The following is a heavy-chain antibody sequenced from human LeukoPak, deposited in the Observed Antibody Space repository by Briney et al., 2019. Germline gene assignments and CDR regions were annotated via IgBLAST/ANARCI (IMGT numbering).Heavy chain of an antibody. D-gene: IGHD6-13*01. Sequence: ASVKVSCKTSGYTFTNYGVSWVRQAPGLGLEWMGWISAYNGNTNYAQKVQGRVTMTTDTSTSTAYMELRSLRFDDTAVYYCARDQSVRLLQTSSTYFKHVFAIWGQGSMVTVSS. CDR1: GYTFTNYG. CDR3: ARDQSVRLLQTSSTYFKHVFAI. CDR2: ISAYNGNT. V-gene: IGHV1-18*01. J-gene: IGHJ3*02.